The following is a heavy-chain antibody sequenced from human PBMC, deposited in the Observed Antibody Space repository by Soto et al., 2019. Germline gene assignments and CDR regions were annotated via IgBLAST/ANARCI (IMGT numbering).Heavy chain of an antibody. V-gene: IGHV3-23*01. D-gene: IGHD5-12*01. CDR1: GFTFSSYA. Sequence: GGSLRLSCAASGFTFSSYAMSWVRQAPGKGLEWVSAISGSGGSTYYADSVKGRFTISRDNSKNTLYLQMNSLRAEDTAVYYCAKDARKRYSGYDNHRSYNWFDPWGQGTLVTVSS. J-gene: IGHJ5*02. CDR3: AKDARKRYSGYDNHRSYNWFDP. CDR2: ISGSGGST.